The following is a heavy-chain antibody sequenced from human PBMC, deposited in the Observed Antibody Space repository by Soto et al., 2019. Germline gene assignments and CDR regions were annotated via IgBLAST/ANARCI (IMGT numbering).Heavy chain of an antibody. Sequence: QLQLQESGPGLVKPSETLSLTCTVSGGSISSSSYYWGWIRQPPGKGLEWIGSIYYSGRTYDNPSLKSRVTISVDTSKNQFSLKLSSVTAADTAVYYCARYYNDSSGYRSHYWGQGTLVTVSS. D-gene: IGHD3-22*01. CDR2: IYYSGRT. CDR3: ARYYNDSSGYRSHY. J-gene: IGHJ4*02. CDR1: GGSISSSSYY. V-gene: IGHV4-39*01.